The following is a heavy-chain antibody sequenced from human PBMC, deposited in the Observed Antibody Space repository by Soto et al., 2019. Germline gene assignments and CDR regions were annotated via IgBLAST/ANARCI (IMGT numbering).Heavy chain of an antibody. Sequence: QVQLVQSGAEVRKPGASVKVSCTASGYTFTTYGITWVRQAHGQGLEWMGWISGYDGHTKYAQKFQGRIIMTTDTSTSTVYMDLRSLRSDDTAVYYCAREGEMPYYYYGLDVWGQGTTVTVSS. CDR1: GYTFTTYG. V-gene: IGHV1-18*01. CDR3: AREGEMPYYYYGLDV. CDR2: ISGYDGHT. J-gene: IGHJ6*02. D-gene: IGHD3-16*01.